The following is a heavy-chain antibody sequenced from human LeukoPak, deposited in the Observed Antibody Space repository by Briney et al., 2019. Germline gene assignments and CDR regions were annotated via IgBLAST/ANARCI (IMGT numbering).Heavy chain of an antibody. CDR3: AKGYYDSSGYYYVGYYFDY. D-gene: IGHD3-22*01. V-gene: IGHV3-30*02. CDR2: IRYDGSNK. Sequence: GGSLRLSCAAPGFTFSSYGMHWVRQAPGKGLEWVAFIRYDGSNKYYADSVKGRLTISRDNSKNTLYLQMNSLRAEDTAVYYCAKGYYDSSGYYYVGYYFDYWGQGTLVTVSS. CDR1: GFTFSSYG. J-gene: IGHJ4*02.